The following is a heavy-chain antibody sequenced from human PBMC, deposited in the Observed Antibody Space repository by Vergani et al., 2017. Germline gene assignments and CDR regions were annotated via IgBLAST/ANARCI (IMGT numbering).Heavy chain of an antibody. CDR1: GFTFSDFS. CDR3: ARDLWFGELLYSPYYYYGMDV. CDR2: IGSSGPYI. J-gene: IGHJ6*02. Sequence: EVQLVESGGGLVKPGGSLRLSCAASGFTFSDFSMSWVRQAPGKGLEWVAFIGSSGPYINYADSVKGRFIISRDNTNNSLFLQLRSLRAEDTAVYDCARDLWFGELLYSPYYYYGMDVWGQGTTVTVSS. V-gene: IGHV3-21*06. D-gene: IGHD3-10*01.